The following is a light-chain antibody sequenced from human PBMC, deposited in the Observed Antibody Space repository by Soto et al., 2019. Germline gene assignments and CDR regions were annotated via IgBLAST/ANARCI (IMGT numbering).Light chain of an antibody. Sequence: QSALTQPASVSGSPGQSITISCTGSSNDIGAYKYVSWYQQYPGKAPKLIIFEVSNRPSGVSNRFSGSKSGNTASLTIAGLQAEDDADYNGSSYTTGSTLYVFGGGTKLTVL. CDR1: SNDIGAYKY. CDR2: EVS. J-gene: IGLJ1*01. CDR3: SSYTTGSTLYV. V-gene: IGLV2-14*01.